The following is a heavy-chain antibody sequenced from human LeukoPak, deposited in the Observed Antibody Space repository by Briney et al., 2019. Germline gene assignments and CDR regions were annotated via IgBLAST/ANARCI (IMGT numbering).Heavy chain of an antibody. CDR1: GYTFTDYY. D-gene: IGHD1-1*01. Sequence: ASVKVSCKTSGYTFTDYYIHWVRQAPGQGLECMGWIVPNSGGTNYAQKFQGRVTMTRATSISTAYMELSRLRYDDTAVYYCATLGGTSFDYWGQGALVTVSS. J-gene: IGHJ4*02. CDR2: IVPNSGGT. CDR3: ATLGGTSFDY. V-gene: IGHV1-2*02.